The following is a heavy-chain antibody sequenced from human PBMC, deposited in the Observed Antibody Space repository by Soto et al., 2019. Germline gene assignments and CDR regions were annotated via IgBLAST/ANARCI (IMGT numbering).Heavy chain of an antibody. CDR1: GYTFTSYG. CDR3: ATGRYYYGSGSYPAY. Sequence: QVQLVQSGAEVKKPGASVKVSCKASGYTFTSYGISWVRQAPGQGLEWMGWISAYNGNTNYAQKLQGRGTMTTDTSTSTAYMELRSLRSDDTAVYYCATGRYYYGSGSYPAYWGQGPLVTVSS. J-gene: IGHJ4*02. CDR2: ISAYNGNT. D-gene: IGHD3-10*01. V-gene: IGHV1-18*01.